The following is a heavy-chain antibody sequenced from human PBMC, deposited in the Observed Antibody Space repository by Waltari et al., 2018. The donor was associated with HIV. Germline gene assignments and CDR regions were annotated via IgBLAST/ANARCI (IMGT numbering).Heavy chain of an antibody. Sequence: EVRLVESGGRVARPGESFRLYCAASGFTFGGFGMAWVRQVPGKGLQWVSMTTWENEVTHHADSVRGRFGISKDNDKKSFSLYRGRVREADSGTYFCVKLRNQGTLLAAGGVVFEHWGRGTVVTVSS. CDR2: TTWENEVT. CDR3: VKLRNQGTLLAAGGVVFEH. V-gene: IGHV3-43D*04. D-gene: IGHD2-21*01. CDR1: GFTFGGFG. J-gene: IGHJ4*02.